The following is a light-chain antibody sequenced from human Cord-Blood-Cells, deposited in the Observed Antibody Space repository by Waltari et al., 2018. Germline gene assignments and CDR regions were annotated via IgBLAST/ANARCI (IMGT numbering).Light chain of an antibody. CDR3: QQYDNLPYS. Sequence: DIQMTQSPSSLSASVGDRVTITCQASQDISNYLNWYQQKPGKAPKLLIDDASNVETGVPSRFSGSGSGTDFTFTISSLQPEDIATYYCQQYDNLPYSFGHGTKLEIK. J-gene: IGKJ2*03. CDR2: DAS. V-gene: IGKV1-33*01. CDR1: QDISNY.